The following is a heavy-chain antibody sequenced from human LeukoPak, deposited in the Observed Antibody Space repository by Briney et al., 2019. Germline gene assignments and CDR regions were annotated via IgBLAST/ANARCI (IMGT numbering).Heavy chain of an antibody. J-gene: IGHJ4*02. D-gene: IGHD6-19*01. CDR3: ARDSGIAVSGFDY. V-gene: IGHV4-4*07. CDR2: TYTREST. Sequence: DTLSLTCSVSGPSIRNYFCRWIRQPAGRGLACIGRTYTRESTNYNPSLQSRVTMQVDASTNQFSLKLTAVCAPDTAIYYCARDSGIAVSGFDYWGRGTPFSVSS. CDR1: GPSIRNYF.